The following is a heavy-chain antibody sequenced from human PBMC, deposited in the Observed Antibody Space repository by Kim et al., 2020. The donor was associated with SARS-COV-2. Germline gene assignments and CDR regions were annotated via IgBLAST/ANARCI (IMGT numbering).Heavy chain of an antibody. CDR1: GFTFSSYG. D-gene: IGHD2-2*01. CDR2: ISYDGSNK. CDR3: AKGSSSTSCFDY. V-gene: IGHV3-30*18. Sequence: GGSLRLSCAASGFTFSSYGMHWVRQAPGKGLEWVAVISYDGSNKYYADSVKGRFTISRDNSKNTLYLQMNSLRAEDTAVYYCAKGSSSTSCFDYWGQGTL. J-gene: IGHJ4*02.